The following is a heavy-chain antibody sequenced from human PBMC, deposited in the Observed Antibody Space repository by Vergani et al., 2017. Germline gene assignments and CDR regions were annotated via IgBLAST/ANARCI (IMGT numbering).Heavy chain of an antibody. V-gene: IGHV1-69*12. CDR2: IIPIFGET. Sequence: QVQLVQSGAEVKRPGSSVKVSCKASGGTFSNFAINWVRQAPGRGLEWMGAIIPIFGETYYGQKFQGRVTITADESTATAYLALNSLRSDDTAVYYCARAGWYGSGWYYFDFWGQGTLVTVSS. CDR3: ARAGWYGSGWYYFDF. CDR1: GGTFSNFA. D-gene: IGHD6-19*01. J-gene: IGHJ4*02.